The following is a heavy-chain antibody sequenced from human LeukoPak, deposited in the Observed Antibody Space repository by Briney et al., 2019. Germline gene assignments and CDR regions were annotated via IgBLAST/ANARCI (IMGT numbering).Heavy chain of an antibody. Sequence: AASVNVSCKASGYTFTDYYMHWVRQAPGQGLEWMGWISAYNGNTNYAQKLQGRVTMTTDTSTSTAYMELRSLRSDDTAVYYCARDYHSSSWGQLEDWGQGTLVTVSS. J-gene: IGHJ4*02. V-gene: IGHV1-18*04. D-gene: IGHD6-13*01. CDR1: GYTFTDYY. CDR2: ISAYNGNT. CDR3: ARDYHSSSWGQLED.